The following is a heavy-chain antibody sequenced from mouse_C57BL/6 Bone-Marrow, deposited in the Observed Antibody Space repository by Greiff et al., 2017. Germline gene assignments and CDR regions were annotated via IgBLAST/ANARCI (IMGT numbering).Heavy chain of an antibody. CDR3: ARRGGLLWLRDCYAMDY. J-gene: IGHJ4*01. Sequence: QVQLKESGPGLVQPSRSLSITCTVSGYSLTSYGVHWVRQSPGKGLEWLGVIWSGGSTDYNAAFISRLSISTDNPTSQVFFIMNSLQAEDTAIYYRARRGGLLWLRDCYAMDYWGQGTSVTVSA. CDR1: GYSLTSYG. D-gene: IGHD2-2*01. V-gene: IGHV2-2*01. CDR2: IWSGGST.